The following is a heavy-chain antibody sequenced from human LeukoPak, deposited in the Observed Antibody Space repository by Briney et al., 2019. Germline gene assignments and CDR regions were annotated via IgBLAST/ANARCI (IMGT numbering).Heavy chain of an antibody. CDR3: AVVPDYDILTGYYPY. CDR1: GGSFSGYY. D-gene: IGHD3-9*01. Sequence: TLSLTCAVYGGSFSGYYWSWIRQHPGKGLEWIGYIYYSGSTYYNPSLKSRVTISVDTSKNQFSLKLSSVTAADTAVYYCAVVPDYDILTGYYPYWGQGTLVTVSS. V-gene: IGHV4-31*11. J-gene: IGHJ4*02. CDR2: IYYSGST.